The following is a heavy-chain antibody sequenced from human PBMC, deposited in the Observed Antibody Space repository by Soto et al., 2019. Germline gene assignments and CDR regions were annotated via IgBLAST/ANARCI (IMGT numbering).Heavy chain of an antibody. CDR3: ARSLSNIAVRSVS. Sequence: ASVKVSCKVSAYTFTGYHLLWVRQAPGQGLEWMGWINAKTGDTNYAQKFQGRVTMTRETSISTVYMDLSRLRSDDTAVYYCARSLSNIAVRSVSWAQGTLVTVSS. CDR2: INAKTGDT. J-gene: IGHJ4*02. V-gene: IGHV1-2*02. D-gene: IGHD6-6*01. CDR1: AYTFTGYH.